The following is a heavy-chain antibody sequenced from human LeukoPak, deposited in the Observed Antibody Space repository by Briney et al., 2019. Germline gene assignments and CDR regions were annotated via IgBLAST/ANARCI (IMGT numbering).Heavy chain of an antibody. CDR2: ISAYNGNT. CDR1: GYTFTSYG. V-gene: IGHV1-18*01. CDR3: ARVVYCSSTSCYTTYYMDV. Sequence: ASVKVSCKASGYTFTSYGISWVRQAPGQGLEWMGWISAYNGNTNYAQKLQGRVTMTTDTPTSTAYMELRSLRSDDTAVYYCARVVYCSSTSCYTTYYMDVWGKGNTVTVSS. J-gene: IGHJ6*03. D-gene: IGHD2-2*02.